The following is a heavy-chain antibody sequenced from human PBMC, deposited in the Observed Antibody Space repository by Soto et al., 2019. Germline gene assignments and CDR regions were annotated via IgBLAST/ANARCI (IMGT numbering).Heavy chain of an antibody. D-gene: IGHD4-4*01. CDR1: GGTFNSYA. CDR2: IIPIFGTA. V-gene: IGHV1-69*06. J-gene: IGHJ6*02. Sequence: QVQLVQSGAEVQKPGSSVKVSCKASGGTFNSYAISWVRQAPGQGLEWMGGIIPIFGTANYAQKFQGRVTISADKSTSTVYMELSSLRSEDTAVYYCARALYSNYNYYYYGMDVWGQGTTVTVSS. CDR3: ARALYSNYNYYYYGMDV.